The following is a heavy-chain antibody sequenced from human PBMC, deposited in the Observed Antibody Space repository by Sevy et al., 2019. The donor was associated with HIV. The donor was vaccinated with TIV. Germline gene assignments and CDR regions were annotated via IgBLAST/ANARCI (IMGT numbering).Heavy chain of an antibody. J-gene: IGHJ3*02. D-gene: IGHD3-10*01. V-gene: IGHV3-30-3*01. CDR2: MSYDGNKK. CDR1: GFTFRNYG. CDR3: AREGPGTGSGSGSPDGFDI. Sequence: GGSLRLSCAASGFTFRNYGMHWVRQAPGKRLEWESVMSYDGNKKYDVESVRGRFTISRDNSRNTLYLQMNSLRDEDTAVYYCAREGPGTGSGSGSPDGFDIWGQGTMVTVSS.